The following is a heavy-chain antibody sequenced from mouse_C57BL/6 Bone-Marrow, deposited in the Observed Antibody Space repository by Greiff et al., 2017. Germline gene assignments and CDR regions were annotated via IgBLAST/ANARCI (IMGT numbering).Heavy chain of an antibody. CDR2: IPPNSGST. J-gene: IGHJ2*01. CDR1: GYTFTSYW. Sequence: VQLQQPGAELVKPGASVKLSCKASGYTFTSYWMHWVKQRPGQGLEWIGMIPPNSGSTNYNEKFKSKATLTVDKSSSTAYMQLSSLTSEDSSVYYCARSRLYDYDSDYCDYWGPGTTLTVSS. V-gene: IGHV1-64*01. D-gene: IGHD2-4*01. CDR3: ARSRLYDYDSDYCDY.